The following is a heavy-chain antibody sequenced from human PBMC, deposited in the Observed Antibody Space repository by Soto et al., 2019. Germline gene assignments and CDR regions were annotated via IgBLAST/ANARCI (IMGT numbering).Heavy chain of an antibody. Sequence: GGSLRLSCAASGFTFSSYWMSWVRQAPGKGLEWVANIKQDGSEKYYVDSVKGRFTISRDNAKNSLYLQMNSLRAEDMAVYYCARDGEYCSGGSCYPRFDPWGQGTLVTVSS. V-gene: IGHV3-7*01. CDR2: IKQDGSEK. D-gene: IGHD2-15*01. CDR1: GFTFSSYW. CDR3: ARDGEYCSGGSCYPRFDP. J-gene: IGHJ5*02.